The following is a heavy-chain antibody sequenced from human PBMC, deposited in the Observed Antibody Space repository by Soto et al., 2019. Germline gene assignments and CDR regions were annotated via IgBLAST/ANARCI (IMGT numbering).Heavy chain of an antibody. CDR2: ISYDGSNK. CDR1: GFTFSSYG. Sequence: QVQLVESGGGVVQPGRSLRLSCAASGFTFSSYGMHWVRQAPGKGLERVAVISYDGSNKYYADSVKGRFTISRDNSKNTLYLQMNSLRAEDTAVYYCAKGGGGVYYYGMDVWGQGTTVTVSS. CDR3: AKGGGGVYYYGMDV. V-gene: IGHV3-30*18. D-gene: IGHD3-16*01. J-gene: IGHJ6*02.